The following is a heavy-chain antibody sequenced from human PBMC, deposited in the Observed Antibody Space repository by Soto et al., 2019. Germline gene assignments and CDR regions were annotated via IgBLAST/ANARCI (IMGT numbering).Heavy chain of an antibody. CDR3: ARGLGMGDC. Sequence: XSVKVSCKASGCTFSRYYIHWVRQAPGQGLEWIXIINHXGGSTNYAQNXXGRLTVTXXKSKDTVYMDLSAITSDDTAMYYCARGLGMGDCWGQGTLVTVSS. D-gene: IGHD2-8*01. J-gene: IGHJ4*02. CDR2: INHXGGST. V-gene: IGHV1-46*01. CDR1: GCTFSRYY.